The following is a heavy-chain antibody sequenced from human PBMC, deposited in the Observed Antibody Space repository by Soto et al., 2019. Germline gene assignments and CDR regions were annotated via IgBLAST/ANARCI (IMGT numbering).Heavy chain of an antibody. V-gene: IGHV6-1*01. D-gene: IGHD6-19*01. J-gene: IGHJ6*02. CDR3: ARVDSSGWYFYYGTDV. CDR2: TYYTSKWYN. Sequence: SQTLSLTCAIFGDSLSSNSAIWNWFRQSPSRGLEWLGRTYYTSKWYNDYAVSVKSRISINPDTSKKQVSLQLNSVAPEDTAVYYCARVDSSGWYFYYGTDVWGQGNTVTVS. CDR1: GDSLSSNSAI.